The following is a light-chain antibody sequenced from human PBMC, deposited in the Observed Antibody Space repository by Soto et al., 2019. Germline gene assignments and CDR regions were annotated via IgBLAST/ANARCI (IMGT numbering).Light chain of an antibody. J-gene: IGLJ2*01. CDR3: SSFTSSTTLL. CDR2: AVT. CDR1: ATDVGAYNY. Sequence: QSVLTQPASVSGSPGQSITISCTGTATDVGAYNYVSWYQQHPGRAPKLIIYAVTDRPSGVADRFSGFKSGDTASLTISGLQAEDEAHYYCSSFTSSTTLLFGGGTKLTVL. V-gene: IGLV2-14*01.